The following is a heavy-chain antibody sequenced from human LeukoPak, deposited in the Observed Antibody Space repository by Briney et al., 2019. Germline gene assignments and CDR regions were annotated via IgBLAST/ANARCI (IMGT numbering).Heavy chain of an antibody. J-gene: IGHJ4*02. D-gene: IGHD3-22*01. CDR3: ARGNYDSSGYFDY. CDR2: IYYSGST. Sequence: SETLSLTCTVSGGSISSYYWSWIRQPPGKGLEWIGYIYYSGSTNYNPSLKSRVTISVDTSKNQFSLKLSSVTAAETAVYYCARGNYDSSGYFDYWGQGTLVTVSS. CDR1: GGSISSYY. V-gene: IGHV4-59*01.